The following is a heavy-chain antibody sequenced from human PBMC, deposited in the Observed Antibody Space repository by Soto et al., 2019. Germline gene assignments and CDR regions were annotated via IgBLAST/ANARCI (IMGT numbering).Heavy chain of an antibody. Sequence: QVQLQQWGAGLLKPSETLSLTCAVYGGSFSGYYWSWIRQPPGQGLEWIGEINHSGSTNYNPSLTRRVTISVDTSKTQFFLKLSSVTAADTAVYYCASFRGYSYGPKIYFDYWGQGTLVTVSS. CDR3: ASFRGYSYGPKIYFDY. V-gene: IGHV4-34*01. CDR2: INHSGST. D-gene: IGHD5-18*01. CDR1: GGSFSGYY. J-gene: IGHJ4*02.